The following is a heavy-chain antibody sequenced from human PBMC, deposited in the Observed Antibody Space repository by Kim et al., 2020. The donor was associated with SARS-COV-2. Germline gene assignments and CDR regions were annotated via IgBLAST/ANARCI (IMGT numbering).Heavy chain of an antibody. CDR2: VSGNGGGT. D-gene: IGHD6-13*01. CDR1: GFTFRSYA. CDR3: TKAFEAAAASYY. Sequence: GGSLRLSCAASGFTFRSYAMSWVRQAPGKGLEWVSSVSGNGGGTDYADSVRGRFSISRDNAKNTLYLQMNSLRAEDTAMYYCTKAFEAAAASYY. J-gene: IGHJ4*01. V-gene: IGHV3-23*01.